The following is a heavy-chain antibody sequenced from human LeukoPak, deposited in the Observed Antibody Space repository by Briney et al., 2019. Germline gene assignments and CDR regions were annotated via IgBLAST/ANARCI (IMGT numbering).Heavy chain of an antibody. V-gene: IGHV1-2*02. CDR2: INPNSGGT. Sequence: GASVKVSCKASGYTFTGYYMHWVRQAPRQGLEWMGWINPNSGGTNYAQKFQGRVTMTRDTSISTAYMELSRLRSDDTAVYYCARDRNNYYDSSGYYDAFDIWGQGTMVTVSS. J-gene: IGHJ3*02. CDR3: ARDRNNYYDSSGYYDAFDI. CDR1: GYTFTGYY. D-gene: IGHD3-22*01.